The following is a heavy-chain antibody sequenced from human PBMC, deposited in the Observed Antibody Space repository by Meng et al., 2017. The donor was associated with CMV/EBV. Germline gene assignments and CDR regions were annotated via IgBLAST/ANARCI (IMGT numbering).Heavy chain of an antibody. CDR3: VSLPVYGDYVRDY. CDR2: MNPNSGNT. Sequence: CKASGYTFTSYDINWVRQATGQGLEWMGWMNPNSGNTGYAQKFQGRVTMTRNTSISTAYMELSSLRSEDTAVYYCVSLPVYGDYVRDYWGQGTLVTVSS. D-gene: IGHD4-17*01. V-gene: IGHV1-8*01. CDR1: GYTFTSYD. J-gene: IGHJ4*02.